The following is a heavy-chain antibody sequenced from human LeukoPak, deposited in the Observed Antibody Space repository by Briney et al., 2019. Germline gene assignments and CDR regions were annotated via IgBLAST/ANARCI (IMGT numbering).Heavy chain of an antibody. V-gene: IGHV4-34*01. D-gene: IGHD2-15*01. CDR2: INHSGST. J-gene: IGHJ4*02. CDR1: GGSFSGYY. Sequence: KPSETLSLTCAVYGGSFSGYYWSWIRQPPGKGLEWIGEINHSGSTNYNPSLKSRVTISVDTSKNQFSLKLSSVTAADTAVYYCARGTVVAATPLDYWGQGTLVTVSS. CDR3: ARGTVVAATPLDY.